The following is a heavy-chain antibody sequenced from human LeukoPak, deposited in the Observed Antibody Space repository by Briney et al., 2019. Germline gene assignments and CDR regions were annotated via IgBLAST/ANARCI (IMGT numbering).Heavy chain of an antibody. V-gene: IGHV3-21*01. Sequence: GGSLRLSCAASGFTFSSYSTNWVRQAPGKGLEWVSSISSSSSYIYYADSVKGRFTISRDNAKNSLYLQMNSLRAEDTAVYYCARDDLTVTLDYWGQGTLVTVSS. J-gene: IGHJ4*02. D-gene: IGHD4-17*01. CDR1: GFTFSSYS. CDR3: ARDDLTVTLDY. CDR2: ISSSSSYI.